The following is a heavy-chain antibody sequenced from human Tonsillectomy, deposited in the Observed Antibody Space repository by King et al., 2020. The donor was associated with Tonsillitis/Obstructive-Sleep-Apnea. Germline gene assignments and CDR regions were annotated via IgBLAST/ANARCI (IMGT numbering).Heavy chain of an antibody. CDR1: GYSFTSYW. CDR2: IDPSDSYT. J-gene: IGHJ3*02. Sequence: VQLVESGAEVKKPGESLRISCKGSGYSFTSYWISWVRQMPGKGLEWMGRIDPSDSYTNYSPSLQGHVTISADKSISTVYLQWSSLKASDTAMYYCARHRRFYGDSHDVFDIWGQGTMVTVSS. V-gene: IGHV5-10-1*03. D-gene: IGHD4-17*01. CDR3: ARHRRFYGDSHDVFDI.